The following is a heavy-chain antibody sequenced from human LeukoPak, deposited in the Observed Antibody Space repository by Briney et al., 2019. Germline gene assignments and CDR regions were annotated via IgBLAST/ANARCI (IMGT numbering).Heavy chain of an antibody. J-gene: IGHJ3*02. D-gene: IGHD3-16*01. CDR3: ARVGPYDAFDI. CDR2: INTNTGNP. V-gene: IGHV7-4-1*02. CDR1: GYSFVAYA. Sequence: ASVKVSCKASGYSFVAYAINWVRQAPGQGLEWMGWINTNTGNPTYVQGFTGRFVFSLDISVRTAYLRISSLKAEDTAVYYCARVGPYDAFDIWGQGTMVTVSS.